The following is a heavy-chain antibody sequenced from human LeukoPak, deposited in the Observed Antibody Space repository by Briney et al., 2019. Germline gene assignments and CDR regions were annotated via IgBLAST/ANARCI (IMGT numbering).Heavy chain of an antibody. Sequence: GGSLRLSCAASKFTFSRYWMGWVRQAPGKGLEWVSAISGSGGSTYYADSVKGRFTISRDNAKNSLYLQMNSLRAEDTAVYYCARDRYYYYGMDVWGQGTTVTVSS. CDR2: ISGSGGST. CDR3: ARDRYYYYGMDV. CDR1: KFTFSRYW. J-gene: IGHJ6*02. V-gene: IGHV3-21*01.